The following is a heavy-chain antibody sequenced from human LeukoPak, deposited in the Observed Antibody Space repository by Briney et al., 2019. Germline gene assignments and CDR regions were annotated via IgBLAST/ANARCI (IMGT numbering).Heavy chain of an antibody. J-gene: IGHJ4*02. CDR2: IKSKTDGGTT. V-gene: IGHV3-15*01. CDR3: TTVVVVAATPADY. Sequence: TGGSLRLSCAASGFTFSNAWMSWVRQAPGKGLEWVGRIKSKTDGGTTDYAAPVKGRFTISRDDSKNTLYLQMNSLKTEDTAVYYCTTVVVVAATPADYWGQGTLVTVSS. CDR1: GFTFSNAW. D-gene: IGHD2-15*01.